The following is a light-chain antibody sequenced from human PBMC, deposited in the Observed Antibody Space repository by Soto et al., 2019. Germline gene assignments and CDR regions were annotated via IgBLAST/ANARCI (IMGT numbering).Light chain of an antibody. CDR2: DAS. CDR3: QQYGTWPPLT. J-gene: IGKJ4*01. CDR1: QSVHSA. Sequence: DIVMTQSPATLSVSPGEGATLSCRASQSVHSALAWYQQRPGQTPRLLIYDASTRATGIPDRFSGSGSGTEFTLTLSSLQSEDFAIYYCQQYGTWPPLTFGGGTKVEI. V-gene: IGKV3-15*01.